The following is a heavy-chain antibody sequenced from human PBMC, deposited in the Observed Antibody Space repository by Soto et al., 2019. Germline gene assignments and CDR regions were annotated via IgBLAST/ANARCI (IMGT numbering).Heavy chain of an antibody. CDR1: GDSASSNRAG. CDR3: SRGDHYSGSLFDF. CDR2: TYYRSKWYY. J-gene: IGHJ4*01. V-gene: IGHV6-1*01. Sequence: SAALSLTCAITGDSASSNRAGWIWVRQSPSRGLEWLGRTYYRSKWYYEYAVSVRGRITINPDTSKNQYSLQLNSVTPEDTAVYFCSRGDHYSGSLFDFWGRGTFGTVSS. D-gene: IGHD1-26*01.